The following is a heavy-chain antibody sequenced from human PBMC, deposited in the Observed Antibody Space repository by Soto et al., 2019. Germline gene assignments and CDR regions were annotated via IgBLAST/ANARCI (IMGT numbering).Heavy chain of an antibody. CDR2: ISAYNGNT. CDR3: ARGEGSGWYFDH. Sequence: ASVKVSCKDSGYTITSYGISWVRQAKGQGLEWMGWISAYNGNTNYAQKLQGRVTMTTDTSTSTAYMELRSLRSDDTAVYYCARGEGSGWYFDHWGQGTLVTVSS. V-gene: IGHV1-18*01. CDR1: GYTITSYG. J-gene: IGHJ4*02. D-gene: IGHD6-19*01.